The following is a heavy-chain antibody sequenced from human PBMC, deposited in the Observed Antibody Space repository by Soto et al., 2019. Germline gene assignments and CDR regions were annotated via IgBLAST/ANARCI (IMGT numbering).Heavy chain of an antibody. CDR3: ARGTGVTQNYYYYYGMDV. CDR1: GFTFSSFA. D-gene: IGHD4-4*01. Sequence: GRSLRLSCAASGFTFSSFAMHWVRQAPGKGLEWVAVISYDGSNKYYADSVKGRFTISRDNSKNTLYLQMNSLRAEDTAVYYCARGTGVTQNYYYYYGMDVWGQGTTVTVSS. CDR2: ISYDGSNK. V-gene: IGHV3-30-3*01. J-gene: IGHJ6*02.